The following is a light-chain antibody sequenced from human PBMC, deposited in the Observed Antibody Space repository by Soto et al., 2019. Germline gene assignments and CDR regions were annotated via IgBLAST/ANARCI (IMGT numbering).Light chain of an antibody. V-gene: IGLV2-8*01. Sequence: QSALTQPPSASGSPGQSVTISCTGTSSDVGGYNYVSWYQQHPGKAPKLMIYEVSERPSGVPDRFSGSKSGNTASLTVSGLQAEDEADYYCSSYAGSNNLVVFGGGTQLTVL. CDR2: EVS. CDR1: SSDVGGYNY. CDR3: SSYAGSNNLVV. J-gene: IGLJ2*01.